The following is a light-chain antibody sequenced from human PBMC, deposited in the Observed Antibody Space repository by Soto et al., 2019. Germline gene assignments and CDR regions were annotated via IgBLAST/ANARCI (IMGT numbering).Light chain of an antibody. Sequence: DIQMTQSPSTLSASAGDRVTITCRASQSISPYLAWYQQKPGKAPKLLIYMASSLQSGVPSRFSGSRSGTEFTLTISSLQPDEFATYYGQQSNSYPWTFGQGTQVDIK. CDR2: MAS. J-gene: IGKJ1*01. CDR1: QSISPY. CDR3: QQSNSYPWT. V-gene: IGKV1-5*03.